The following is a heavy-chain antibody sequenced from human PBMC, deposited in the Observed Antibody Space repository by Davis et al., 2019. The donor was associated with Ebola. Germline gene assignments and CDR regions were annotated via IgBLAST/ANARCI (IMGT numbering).Heavy chain of an antibody. J-gene: IGHJ5*02. CDR1: GYTFTSYG. V-gene: IGHV1-18*01. CDR2: ISAYNGNT. CDR3: ARVWVVPAAPNWFDP. Sequence: ASVKVSCKASGYTFTSYGISWVRQAPGQGLEWMGWISAYNGNTNYAQKLQGRVTMTTDTSTSTAYMELRSLRSEDTAVYYCARVWVVPAAPNWFDPWGQGTLVTVSS. D-gene: IGHD2-2*01.